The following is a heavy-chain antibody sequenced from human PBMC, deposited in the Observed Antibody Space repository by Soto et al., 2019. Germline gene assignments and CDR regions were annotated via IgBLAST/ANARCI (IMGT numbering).Heavy chain of an antibody. CDR1: GGSISYEYYH. V-gene: IGHV4-30-4*08. D-gene: IGHD2-21*02. CDR3: AREDDGGDRDYYGLDV. CDR2: IHYSGSI. Sequence: QVQLQQSDPGLVKPSQTLSLTCTVSGGSISYEYYHWTWIRQSPGKGLEWIGYIHYSGSIIYNPSFKSRVTISVDTSKNQFSLQLSSVTAADTAVYFCAREDDGGDRDYYGLDVWGQGTTVTVSS. J-gene: IGHJ6*02.